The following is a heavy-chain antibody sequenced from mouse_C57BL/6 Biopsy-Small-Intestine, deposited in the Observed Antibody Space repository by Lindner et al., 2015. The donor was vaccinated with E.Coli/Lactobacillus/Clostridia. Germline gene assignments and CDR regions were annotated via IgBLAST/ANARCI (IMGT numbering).Heavy chain of an antibody. V-gene: IGHV1-53*01. D-gene: IGHD2-12*01. CDR3: AREGAIVGSTTPFDY. CDR2: INPNTGVT. J-gene: IGHJ4*01. CDR1: RYSSTGHY. Sequence: SVKVSCKASRYSSTGHYLHWVRQAPGQGLEWLGWINPNTGVTNYAQRFQGRVAMTRVTSITTAYMELSSLRSDDTAVYYCAREGAIVGSTTPFDYWGQGTLVTVSS.